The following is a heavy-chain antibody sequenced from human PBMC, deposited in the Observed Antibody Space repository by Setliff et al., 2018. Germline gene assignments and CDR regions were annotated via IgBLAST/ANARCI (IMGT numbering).Heavy chain of an antibody. Sequence: TSETLSLTCAVYGGSFSGYYWSWIRQPPGKGLEWIGHVYYSGAANYNPSLKSRVTVSVDTSKNQFSLRLISVTAADTAVYYCARTGTYRYFDSWGRGTRVTVSS. CDR3: ARTGTYRYFDS. CDR2: VYYSGAA. J-gene: IGHJ4*02. D-gene: IGHD1-1*01. V-gene: IGHV4-34*01. CDR1: GGSFSGYY.